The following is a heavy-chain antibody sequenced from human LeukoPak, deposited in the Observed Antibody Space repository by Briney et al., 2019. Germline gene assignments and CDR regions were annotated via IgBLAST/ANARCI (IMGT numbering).Heavy chain of an antibody. V-gene: IGHV3-21*01. CDR3: ASVRTSGSYYELAY. CDR1: GFTFSSYS. CDR2: ISSSSSYI. Sequence: GGSLRLSCAASGFTFSSYSMNWVRQAPGKELEWVSSISSSSSYIYYADSVKGRFTISRDNAKNSLYLQMNSLRAEDTAVYYCASVRTSGSYYELAYWGQGTLVTVSS. J-gene: IGHJ4*02. D-gene: IGHD1-26*01.